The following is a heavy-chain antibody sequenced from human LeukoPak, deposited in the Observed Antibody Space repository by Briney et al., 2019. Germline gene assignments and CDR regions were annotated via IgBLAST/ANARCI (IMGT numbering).Heavy chain of an antibody. CDR3: ARELGSRYSSGGFDY. J-gene: IGHJ4*02. V-gene: IGHV3-48*02. CDR1: GFTFSSYS. CDR2: ISSSSSSTI. D-gene: IGHD6-19*01. Sequence: PGGSLRLSCAASGFTFSSYSMNWVRQAPGKGLEWVSYISSSSSSTIYYADSVKGRFTISRDNAKNSLYLQMNSLRDEDTAVYYCARELGSRYSSGGFDYWGQGTLVTVSS.